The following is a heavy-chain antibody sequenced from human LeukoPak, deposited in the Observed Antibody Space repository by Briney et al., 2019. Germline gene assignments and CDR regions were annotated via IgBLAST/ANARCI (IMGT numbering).Heavy chain of an antibody. V-gene: IGHV4-34*01. J-gene: IGHJ5*02. D-gene: IGHD3-3*01. CDR3: ARGQGDDFWSGYTPNWFDP. CDR1: GGSFSGYY. CDR2: INHSGST. Sequence: SETLSLTCAVYGGSFSGYYWSWIRQPPGKGLEWIGEINHSGSTNYNPSLKSRVTISADTSKNQFSLKLSSVTAADTAVYYCARGQGDDFWSGYTPNWFDPWGQGTLVTVSS.